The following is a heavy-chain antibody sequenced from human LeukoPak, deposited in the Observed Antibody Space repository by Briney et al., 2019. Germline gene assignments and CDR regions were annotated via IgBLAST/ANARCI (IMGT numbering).Heavy chain of an antibody. V-gene: IGHV4-39*01. CDR2: IYYSGST. Sequence: SETLSLTCTVSGGSISSSSYYWVWIRQPPGKGLEWIGSIYYSGSTYYNPSLKSRVTISVDTSKNQFSLKLSSVTAADTAVYYCARRVGATTNWFDYWGQGTLVTVSS. CDR3: ARRVGATTNWFDY. D-gene: IGHD1-26*01. J-gene: IGHJ4*02. CDR1: GGSISSSSYY.